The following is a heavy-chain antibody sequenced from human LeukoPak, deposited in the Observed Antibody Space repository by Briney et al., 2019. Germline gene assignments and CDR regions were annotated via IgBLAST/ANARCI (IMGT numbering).Heavy chain of an antibody. CDR3: ASSVDIGPPEHYYYMDV. V-gene: IGHV4-59*08. Sequence: PSQTLSLTCTVSGGSISSYYWSWIRQPPGKGLGWIGYIYYSGSTNYNPSLKSRVTISVDTSKNQLSLKLSSVTAADTAVYYCASSVDIGPPEHYYYMDVWGKGTTVTVSS. CDR1: GGSISSYY. J-gene: IGHJ6*03. CDR2: IYYSGST. D-gene: IGHD5-12*01.